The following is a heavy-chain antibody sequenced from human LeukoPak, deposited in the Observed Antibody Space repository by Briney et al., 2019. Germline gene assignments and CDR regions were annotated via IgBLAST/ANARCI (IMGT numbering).Heavy chain of an antibody. D-gene: IGHD2/OR15-2a*01. V-gene: IGHV4-59*08. J-gene: IGHJ4*02. CDR1: GGSISNYF. Sequence: SETLSLTCTVSGGSISNYFWSWIRQPPGKGLEWIGFITYSGSTDHNPSLKSRVTISVDASKNQFSLKLGSVTAADTAVYYCAGHHPRNTVDFWGQGTLVTVSS. CDR2: ITYSGST. CDR3: AGHHPRNTVDF.